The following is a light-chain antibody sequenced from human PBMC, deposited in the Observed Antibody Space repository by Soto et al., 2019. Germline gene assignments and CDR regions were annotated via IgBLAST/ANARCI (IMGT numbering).Light chain of an antibody. Sequence: EAVMTQSPATLSVSPGERPTLSCRASQSVSSNLAWYQQKPGQAPRLLIYDASTRAIGIPARFSGSGSGTELTLTISSQQSEDFAVYYCQQYNTWPLTFGPGTKVDIK. CDR2: DAS. V-gene: IGKV3-15*01. CDR3: QQYNTWPLT. CDR1: QSVSSN. J-gene: IGKJ3*01.